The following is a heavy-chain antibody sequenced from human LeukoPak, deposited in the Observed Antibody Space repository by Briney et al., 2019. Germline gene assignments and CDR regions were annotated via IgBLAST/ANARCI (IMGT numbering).Heavy chain of an antibody. CDR3: AHSMRVVTANDAFDI. CDR1: GFSLSTSGVG. D-gene: IGHD2-21*02. Sequence: SGPTLVKPTQTLMLTCTFSGFSLSTSGVGVAWIRQPPGKALEWLALIYWDDDKRYSPSLKSRLTITKDTSKNQVVLTMTNMDPVDTATYYCAHSMRVVTANDAFDIWGQGTMVTVSS. J-gene: IGHJ3*02. V-gene: IGHV2-5*02. CDR2: IYWDDDK.